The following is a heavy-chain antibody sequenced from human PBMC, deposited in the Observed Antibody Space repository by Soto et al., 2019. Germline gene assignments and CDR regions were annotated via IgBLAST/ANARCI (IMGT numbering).Heavy chain of an antibody. J-gene: IGHJ4*02. Sequence: QVQLVQSGAELKKPGSSVKVSCKASGGTFSSYAINWVRQAPGQGLEWMGEIIPIFDTTHYAQNFQGRVTITAYESTATAYMELSSLRAEDTGGYYGARDQSRPSTYGGNALDYWGQGTLVTVSS. CDR2: IIPIFDTT. D-gene: IGHD1-26*01. V-gene: IGHV1-69*12. CDR3: ARDQSRPSTYGGNALDY. CDR1: GGTFSSYA.